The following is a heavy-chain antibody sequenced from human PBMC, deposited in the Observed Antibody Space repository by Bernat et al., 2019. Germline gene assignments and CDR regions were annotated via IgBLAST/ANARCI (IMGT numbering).Heavy chain of an antibody. Sequence: QVQLQESGPGLVKPSETLSLTCAVSGYSISSGYYWGWIRQPPGKGLEWIGSIYHSGSTYYNPSLKSRVTISVDTSKNQYSLKLSSVTAEDTAVYYCARGSTDYFDYWGQGTLVTVSS. D-gene: IGHD4-17*01. CDR1: GYSISSGYY. V-gene: IGHV4-38-2*01. J-gene: IGHJ4*02. CDR3: ARGSTDYFDY. CDR2: IYHSGST.